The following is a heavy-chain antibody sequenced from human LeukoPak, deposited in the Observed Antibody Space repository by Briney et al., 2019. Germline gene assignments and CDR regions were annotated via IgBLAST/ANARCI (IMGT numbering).Heavy chain of an antibody. CDR1: GYRFTSYG. D-gene: IGHD4-17*01. Sequence: ASVKVSFKASGYRFTSYGIIWVRQAPGQGLEWMGGISAHNGNTNYGQKLQGRVTMTTDTSTSTAYMVLRSLRSDDTAVYYCARGDDYGDYLSAFDIWGQGTMVTVSS. V-gene: IGHV1-18*04. J-gene: IGHJ3*02. CDR2: ISAHNGNT. CDR3: ARGDDYGDYLSAFDI.